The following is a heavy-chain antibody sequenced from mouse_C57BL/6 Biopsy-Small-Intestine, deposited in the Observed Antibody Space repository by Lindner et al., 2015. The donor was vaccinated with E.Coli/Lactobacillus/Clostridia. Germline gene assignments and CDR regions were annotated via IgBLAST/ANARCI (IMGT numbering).Heavy chain of an antibody. V-gene: IGHV1-39*01. Sequence: VQLQESGAELVKPGASVRISCKASGYSFTDYNVNWVKQSHGKSLEWIGNISPYFGNPNYNQKFEDKATLTVDKSSSTAYLQLNSLTSEDSAVYYCAREVFAYWGQGTLVTVSA. J-gene: IGHJ3*01. CDR2: ISPYFGNP. CDR3: AREVFAY. CDR1: GYSFTDYN.